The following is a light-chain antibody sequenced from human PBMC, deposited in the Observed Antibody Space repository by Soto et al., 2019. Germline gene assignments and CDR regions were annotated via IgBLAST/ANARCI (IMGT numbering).Light chain of an antibody. CDR3: SSYTTSGTPV. J-gene: IGLJ3*02. V-gene: IGLV2-14*01. CDR2: EVS. Sequence: QSVLTQPASVSGSPGQTITISCTGTSSDVGGYNYLSWYQQHPGKAPKVMIYEVSNRPSGVSNRFSGSKPGNTASLTISGLQAEDEADYFCSSYTTSGTPVFGGGTKLTVL. CDR1: SSDVGGYNY.